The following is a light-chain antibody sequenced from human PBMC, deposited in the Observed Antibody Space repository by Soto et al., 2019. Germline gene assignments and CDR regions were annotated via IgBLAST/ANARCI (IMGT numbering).Light chain of an antibody. CDR1: QSVRSN. CDR3: QQYNSWPLT. J-gene: IGKJ4*01. CDR2: SAS. V-gene: IGKV3D-15*01. Sequence: EIVTTQSPATLSVSPGERATLSCRASQSVRSNLAWYQQMPGQPPRLLIYSASTRATSIPARFSGSGSGTEFALTVSSLQSEDFAVYYCQQYNSWPLTFGGGTKVEIK.